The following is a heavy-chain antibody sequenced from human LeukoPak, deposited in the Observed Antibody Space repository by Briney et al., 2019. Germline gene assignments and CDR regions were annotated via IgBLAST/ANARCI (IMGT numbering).Heavy chain of an antibody. CDR1: GFIFSDYG. CDR2: ISGNALNT. CDR3: VTDVGGSMFDY. D-gene: IGHD3-16*01. V-gene: IGHV3-23*01. J-gene: IGHJ4*02. Sequence: GGSLRLSCAASGFIFSDYGMSWVRQAPGKGLEWVSTISGNALNTHYADSVKGRFTISRDNSKNTLSLQLNRLRAEDTALYYCVTDVGGSMFDYWGRGTLVTVSS.